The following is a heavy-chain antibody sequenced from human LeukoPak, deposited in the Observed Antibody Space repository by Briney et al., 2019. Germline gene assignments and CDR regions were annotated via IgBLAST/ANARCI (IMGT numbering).Heavy chain of an antibody. D-gene: IGHD6-19*01. CDR1: GGSFSGYY. J-gene: IGHJ6*03. V-gene: IGHV4-34*01. CDR3: ARLSSGWAYYYYYMDV. Sequence: SETLSLTCAVYGGSFSGYYWSWIRQPPGKGLEWIGEINHSGSTNYNPSLKSRVTISVDTSMNQFSLKLSSVTAADTAVYYCARLSSGWAYYYYYMDVWGKGTTVTISS. CDR2: INHSGST.